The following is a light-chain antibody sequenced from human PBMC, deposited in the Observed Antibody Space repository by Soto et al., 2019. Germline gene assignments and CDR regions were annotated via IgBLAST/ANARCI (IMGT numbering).Light chain of an antibody. V-gene: IGKV3-20*01. Sequence: IVLTQSPAILALSPGDRATLSCRASQSVSSSYLAWYQHKPGQAPRLLIHGASSRVTGIPDRFSGSGSGTDFTLTITRLEPEDFAVYYCQQYQLLTFGGGTKVDIK. CDR1: QSVSSSY. CDR3: QQYQLLT. CDR2: GAS. J-gene: IGKJ4*01.